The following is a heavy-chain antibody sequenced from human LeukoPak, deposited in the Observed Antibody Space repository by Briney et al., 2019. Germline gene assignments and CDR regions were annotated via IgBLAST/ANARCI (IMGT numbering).Heavy chain of an antibody. J-gene: IGHJ3*02. CDR3: ARGLDYYDSSGYYGSAAFDI. CDR2: INHSGST. Sequence: PSETLSLTCAVYGGSFSGYYWSWIRQPPGKGLEWIGEINHSGSTNYNPSLKSRVTISVDTSKNQFSLKLSSVTAADTAVYYCARGLDYYDSSGYYGSAAFDIWGQGTMVTVSS. CDR1: GGSFSGYY. V-gene: IGHV4-34*01. D-gene: IGHD3-22*01.